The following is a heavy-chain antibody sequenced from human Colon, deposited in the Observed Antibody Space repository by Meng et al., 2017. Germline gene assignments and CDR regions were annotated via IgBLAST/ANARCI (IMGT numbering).Heavy chain of an antibody. D-gene: IGHD4-17*01. J-gene: IGHJ4*02. Sequence: EGRLGGEGGGLVQPGGSLRLSCAASGFTFSSYWMHWVRQVPGKGLVWVSRINEDGIVTNYADSVKGRFTVSRDNAKNTLYLQMNSLRVEDTAVYYCARINYAEDSWGQGTLVTVSS. CDR3: ARINYAEDS. CDR2: INEDGIVT. V-gene: IGHV3-74*01. CDR1: GFTFSSYW.